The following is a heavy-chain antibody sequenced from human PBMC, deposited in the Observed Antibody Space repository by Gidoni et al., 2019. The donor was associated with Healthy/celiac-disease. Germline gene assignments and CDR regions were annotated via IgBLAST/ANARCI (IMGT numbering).Heavy chain of an antibody. J-gene: IGHJ6*02. V-gene: IGHV1-24*01. CDR3: ATATPRVGPRRADYYYYGMDV. CDR1: GYTLTALS. Sequence: QVQLVQSGAEVKKPGASVKVSCKVSGYTLTALSMHWVRQAPGNGLEWMGGFDPEDGETIYAQKCQGRVTMTEDTSTDTAYMELSSLRSEDTAVYYCATATPRVGPRRADYYYYGMDVWGQGTTVTVSS. D-gene: IGHD2-2*01. CDR2: FDPEDGET.